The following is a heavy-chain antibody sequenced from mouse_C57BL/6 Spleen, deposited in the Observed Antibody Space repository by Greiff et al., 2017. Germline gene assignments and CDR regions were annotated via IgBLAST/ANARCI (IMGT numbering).Heavy chain of an antibody. CDR3: ARVYDGYFQTFDY. J-gene: IGHJ2*01. Sequence: QVQLQQPGAELVRPGSSVKLSCKASGYTFTSYWMPWVKQRPIQGLEWIGNIDPSDSETHYNQKFKDKATLTVDKSSSTAYMQLSSLTSEDSAVYYCARVYDGYFQTFDYWGQGTTLTVSS. CDR2: IDPSDSET. CDR1: GYTFTSYW. D-gene: IGHD2-3*01. V-gene: IGHV1-52*01.